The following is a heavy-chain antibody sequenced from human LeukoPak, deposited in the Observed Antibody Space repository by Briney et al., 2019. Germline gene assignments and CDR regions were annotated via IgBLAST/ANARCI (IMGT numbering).Heavy chain of an antibody. J-gene: IGHJ4*02. CDR2: IYSDRST. D-gene: IGHD5-18*01. CDR1: GFTVSSNY. V-gene: IGHV3-66*01. CDR3: ARALRGYSYVLDY. Sequence: GGSLRLSCAVSGFTVSSNYMSWVRQAPGKGLEWVSVIYSDRSTYYADSVKGRFTISRDNSKNTLFLQMNSLRAEDTAVYYCARALRGYSYVLDYWGQGTLVTVSS.